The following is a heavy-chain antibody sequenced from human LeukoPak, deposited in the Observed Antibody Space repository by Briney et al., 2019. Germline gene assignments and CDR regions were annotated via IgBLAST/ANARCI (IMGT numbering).Heavy chain of an antibody. Sequence: PGGSLRLSCAASGFTFSNAWMNWVRQAPGKGLEWVGRIKSKTDGGTTDYAAPVKGRFTISRDDSKNTLYLQMNSLKTEDTAVYYCTTDVVQIYYYYGMDVWGQGTTVTVSS. CDR1: GFTFSNAW. CDR2: IKSKTDGGTT. V-gene: IGHV3-15*07. J-gene: IGHJ6*02. D-gene: IGHD3-16*02. CDR3: TTDVVQIYYYYGMDV.